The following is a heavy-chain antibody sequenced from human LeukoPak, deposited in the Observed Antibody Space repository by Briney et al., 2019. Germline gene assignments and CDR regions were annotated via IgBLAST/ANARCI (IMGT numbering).Heavy chain of an antibody. V-gene: IGHV1-18*01. Sequence: ASVKVSCKASGYTFTSYGISWVRQAPGQGLEWMGWISAYNGNTNYAQKLQGRVTMTTDTSTSTAYMELRSLRSDDTAVYYCARVGRINTMVRGVIIVAPLTANWFDPWGQGTLVTVSS. CDR1: GYTFTSYG. CDR2: ISAYNGNT. CDR3: ARVGRINTMVRGVIIVAPLTANWFDP. J-gene: IGHJ5*02. D-gene: IGHD3-10*01.